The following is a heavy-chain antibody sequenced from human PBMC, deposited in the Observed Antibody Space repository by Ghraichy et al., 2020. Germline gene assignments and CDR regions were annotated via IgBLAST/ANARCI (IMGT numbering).Heavy chain of an antibody. CDR3: ARGLGAVAGISRGYFDL. J-gene: IGHJ2*01. Sequence: ESLNISCAVYGGSFSGYYWSWIRQPPGKGLEWIGEINHSGSTNYNPSLKSRVTISVDTSKNQFSLKLSSVTAADTAVYYCARGLGAVAGISRGYFDLWGRGTLVTVSS. D-gene: IGHD6-19*01. CDR2: INHSGST. V-gene: IGHV4-34*01. CDR1: GGSFSGYY.